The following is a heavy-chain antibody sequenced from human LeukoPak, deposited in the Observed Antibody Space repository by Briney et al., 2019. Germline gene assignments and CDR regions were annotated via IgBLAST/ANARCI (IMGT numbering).Heavy chain of an antibody. J-gene: IGHJ4*02. CDR2: ISSDDTTI. Sequence: GGSLRLSCVASGFTFSSYSMNWVRQPPGKGPEWVSYISSDDTTIYYADSVKGRFTISRDNAKNSLYLQMNSLRDEDTAVYYCAREAYYYDSSGYYYVPLFPDYWGQGTLVTVSS. D-gene: IGHD3-22*01. CDR1: GFTFSSYS. V-gene: IGHV3-48*02. CDR3: AREAYYYDSSGYYYVPLFPDY.